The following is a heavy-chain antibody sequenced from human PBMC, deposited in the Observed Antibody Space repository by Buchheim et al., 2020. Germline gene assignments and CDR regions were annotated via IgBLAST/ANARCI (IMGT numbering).Heavy chain of an antibody. V-gene: IGHV3-30-3*01. D-gene: IGHD1-1*01. Sequence: QVQLVESGGGVVQPGRSLRLSCAASGFTFSSYAMHWVRQAPGKGLEWVAVISYDGSNKYYADSVKGRFTISRDNSKNTLYLQMNSLRAEDTAVYYCARQLEDLDYFDYWGQGTL. CDR1: GFTFSSYA. J-gene: IGHJ4*02. CDR3: ARQLEDLDYFDY. CDR2: ISYDGSNK.